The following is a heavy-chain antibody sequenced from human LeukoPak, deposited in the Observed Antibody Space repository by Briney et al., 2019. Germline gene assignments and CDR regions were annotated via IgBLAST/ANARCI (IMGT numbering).Heavy chain of an antibody. J-gene: IGHJ5*02. CDR2: ISSSGSTI. Sequence: GGSLRLSCAASGFTFSSYEMNWVRQAPGKGLEWVSYISSSGSTIYYADSVKGRFTISRDNSKNTLYLQMNSLRAEDTAVYYCAKDLSSSWTPGDWFDPWGQGTLVTVSS. D-gene: IGHD6-13*01. CDR1: GFTFSSYE. CDR3: AKDLSSSWTPGDWFDP. V-gene: IGHV3-48*03.